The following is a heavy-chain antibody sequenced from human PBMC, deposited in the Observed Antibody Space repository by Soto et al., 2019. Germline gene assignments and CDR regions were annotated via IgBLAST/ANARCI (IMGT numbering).Heavy chain of an antibody. V-gene: IGHV1-18*01. CDR2: ISAYNGNT. CDR3: ARDLTRDDILPGYSP. J-gene: IGHJ5*02. CDR1: GYTFTSYG. Sequence: ASVKVSCKASGYTFTSYGISWVRQAPGQGLEWMGWISAYNGNTNYAQKLQGRVTMTTDTSTSTAYMELRSLRSDDTAVYYCARDLTRDDILPGYSPWGQGTLVTVSS. D-gene: IGHD3-9*01.